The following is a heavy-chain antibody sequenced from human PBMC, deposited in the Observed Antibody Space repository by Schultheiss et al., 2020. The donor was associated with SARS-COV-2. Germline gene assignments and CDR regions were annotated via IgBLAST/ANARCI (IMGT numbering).Heavy chain of an antibody. CDR1: GDTFSSYA. Sequence: SVKVSCKASGDTFSSYAISWVRQAPGQGLEWMGGIIPIFGTANYAQKFQGRVTITADESTSTAYMELSSLRSEDTAVYYCARLGVAGTGVDYWGQGTLVTVSS. D-gene: IGHD6-19*01. CDR3: ARLGVAGTGVDY. J-gene: IGHJ4*02. V-gene: IGHV1-69*13. CDR2: IIPIFGTA.